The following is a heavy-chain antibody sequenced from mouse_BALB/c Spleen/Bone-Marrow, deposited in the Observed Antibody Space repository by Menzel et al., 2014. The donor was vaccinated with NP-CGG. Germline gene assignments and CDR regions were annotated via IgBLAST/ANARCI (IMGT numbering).Heavy chain of an antibody. V-gene: IGHV3-6*02. J-gene: IGHJ2*01. CDR3: ARDNLDY. CDR1: GYSITSGYY. Sequence: VQLQQSGPGLVKPSQSLSPTCSVTGYSITSGYYWNWIRQFPGNKLEWMGYISYDGSNNYNPSLKNRISITRDTSKNQFFLKLNSVTTEDTAIYYCARDNLDYWGQGTTLTVSS. CDR2: ISYDGSN.